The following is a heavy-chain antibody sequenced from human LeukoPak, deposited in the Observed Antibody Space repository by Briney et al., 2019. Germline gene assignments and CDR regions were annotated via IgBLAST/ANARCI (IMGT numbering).Heavy chain of an antibody. CDR1: GFTFSTYW. CDR3: ARGDKFSGDY. D-gene: IGHD2-15*01. Sequence: QPGGSLRLPCAASGFTFSTYWMSWVRQAPGKGLEWVANIHQDGNEKYYVDSVKGRFTISRDNAKNLLYMQMNSLRAEDTAVYYCARGDKFSGDYWGQGTLVTVSS. V-gene: IGHV3-7*04. CDR2: IHQDGNEK. J-gene: IGHJ4*02.